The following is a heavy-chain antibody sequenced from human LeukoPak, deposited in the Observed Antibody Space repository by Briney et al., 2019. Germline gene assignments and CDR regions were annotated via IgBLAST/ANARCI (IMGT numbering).Heavy chain of an antibody. V-gene: IGHV1-46*01. CDR1: GYTFTSYY. Sequence: ASVTVSCKASGYTFTSYYMHWVRQAPGQGLEWMGIINPSGGSTSYAQKFQGRVTMTRDTSTSTVYMELSSLRSEDTAVYYCARAPPVGGYPTDNWFDPWGQGTLVTVSS. CDR2: INPSGGST. D-gene: IGHD5-18*01. J-gene: IGHJ5*02. CDR3: ARAPPVGGYPTDNWFDP.